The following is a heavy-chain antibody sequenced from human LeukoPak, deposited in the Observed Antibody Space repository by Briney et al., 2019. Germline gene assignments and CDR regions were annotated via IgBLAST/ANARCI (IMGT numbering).Heavy chain of an antibody. J-gene: IGHJ6*03. Sequence: ASVKVSCKASGGTFSSYAISWVRQAPGQGLEWMGRIIPIFGTANYAQKFQGRVTITTDESTSTAYMELSSLRSEDTAVYYRARGSSSWAYYYYYMDVWGKGTTVTVSS. CDR3: ARGSSSWAYYYYYMDV. CDR1: GGTFSSYA. CDR2: IIPIFGTA. D-gene: IGHD6-13*01. V-gene: IGHV1-69*05.